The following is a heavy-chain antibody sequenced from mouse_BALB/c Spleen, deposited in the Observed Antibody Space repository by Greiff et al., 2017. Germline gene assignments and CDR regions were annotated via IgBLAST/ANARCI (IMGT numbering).Heavy chain of an antibody. D-gene: IGHD2-4*01. CDR1: GYTFTSYW. Sequence: QVQLKESGAELARPGASVKLSCKASGYTFTSYWMQWVDQRPGQGLEWIGAIYPGDGDTRYTQKFKGKATLTADKSSSTAYMQLSSLASEDSAVYYCARGDYEDYFDYWGQGTTLTVSS. CDR2: IYPGDGDT. CDR3: ARGDYEDYFDY. J-gene: IGHJ2*01. V-gene: IGHV1-87*01.